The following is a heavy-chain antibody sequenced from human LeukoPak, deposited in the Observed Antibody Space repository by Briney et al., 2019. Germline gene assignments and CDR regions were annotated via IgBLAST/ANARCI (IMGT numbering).Heavy chain of an antibody. CDR1: GGTFISYA. V-gene: IGHV1-69*13. Sequence: GASVKVSCKASGGTFISYAISWVRQAPGQGLEWMGGIIPIFGTANYAQKFQGRVTITADEFTSTAYMELSSLRSEDTAVYYCASQKTTVMDHYYYYYGMDVWGQGTTVTVSS. J-gene: IGHJ6*02. D-gene: IGHD4-11*01. CDR2: IIPIFGTA. CDR3: ASQKTTVMDHYYYYYGMDV.